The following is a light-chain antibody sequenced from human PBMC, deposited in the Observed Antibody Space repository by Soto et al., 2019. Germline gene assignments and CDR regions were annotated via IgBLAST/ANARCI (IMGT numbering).Light chain of an antibody. J-gene: IGLJ2*01. CDR2: ADN. CDR3: QSYDTSLSGFVV. Sequence: QSVLTQPPSVSGAPGQRVTISCTGSSSNIGAGYGVHWYQQLPGTAPKLLIYADNNRPSGVPDQFSGSKSGTSASLAITGLQAEDEADYYCQSYDTSLSGFVVFGGGTKLTVL. CDR1: SSNIGAGYG. V-gene: IGLV1-40*01.